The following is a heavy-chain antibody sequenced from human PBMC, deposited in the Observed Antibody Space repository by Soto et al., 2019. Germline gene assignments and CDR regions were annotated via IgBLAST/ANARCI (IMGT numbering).Heavy chain of an antibody. D-gene: IGHD6-19*01. Sequence: ASVKVSCKASGYTFTSYGISWVRQAPGQGLEWMGWISAYNGNNNYAQKLQGRVTMTPDTSTSTAYMELRSLRSDDTAVYYCAREYSSGWYLFFDYYYGMDVWGQGTTVTVSS. J-gene: IGHJ6*02. CDR1: GYTFTSYG. V-gene: IGHV1-18*01. CDR2: ISAYNGNN. CDR3: AREYSSGWYLFFDYYYGMDV.